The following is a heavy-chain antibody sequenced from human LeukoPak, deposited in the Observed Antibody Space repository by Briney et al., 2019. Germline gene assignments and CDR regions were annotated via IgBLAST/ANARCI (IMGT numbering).Heavy chain of an antibody. V-gene: IGHV1-46*03. Sequence: GASVKVSCKASGYTFTSYYMHWVRQAPGQGLEWMGIINPSGGSTSYAQKFQGRVTMTRDTPTSTVYMELRSLRSEDTAVYYCAREVREWIQLRWFDPWGQGTLVTASS. D-gene: IGHD5-18*01. CDR1: GYTFTSYY. J-gene: IGHJ5*02. CDR3: AREVREWIQLRWFDP. CDR2: INPSGGST.